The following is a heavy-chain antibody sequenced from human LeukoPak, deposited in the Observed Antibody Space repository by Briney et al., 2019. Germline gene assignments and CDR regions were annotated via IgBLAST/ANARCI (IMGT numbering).Heavy chain of an antibody. CDR1: GGSISSYY. J-gene: IGHJ3*02. CDR2: IYTSGST. CDR3: ARHYDFWSGPSAFDI. D-gene: IGHD3-3*01. Sequence: SETLSLTCTVSGGSISSYYWSWIRQPSGKGLEWIGYIYTSGSTNYNPSLKSRVTISVDTSKNQFSLKLSSVTAADTAVYYCARHYDFWSGPSAFDIWGQGTMVTVSS. V-gene: IGHV4-4*09.